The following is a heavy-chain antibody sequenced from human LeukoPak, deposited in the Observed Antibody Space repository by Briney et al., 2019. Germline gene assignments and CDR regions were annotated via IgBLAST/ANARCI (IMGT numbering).Heavy chain of an antibody. CDR1: GYTFTSYA. D-gene: IGHD5-24*01. CDR2: INAGNGNT. V-gene: IGHV1-3*01. J-gene: IGHJ4*02. CDR3: VRTIEMAPTATFDY. Sequence: ASVKVSCKASGYTFTSYAMHWVRQAPGQRLEWMGWINAGNGNTKYSQKFQGRVTITRDTSASTAYMELSSLRSEDTAVYYCVRTIEMAPTATFDYWGQGTLVTVSS.